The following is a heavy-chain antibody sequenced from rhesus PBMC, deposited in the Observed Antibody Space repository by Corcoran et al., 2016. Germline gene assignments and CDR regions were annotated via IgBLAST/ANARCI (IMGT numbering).Heavy chain of an antibody. J-gene: IGHJ4*01. CDR1: GASISSNY. CDR2: IYGSGGST. V-gene: IGHV4S2*01. Sequence: QVQLQESGPGLVKPSETLPLTCAVSGASISSNYWSWIRQAPGKGREWIGRIYGSGGSTDYNPSPKIRVTISIDTSKNQFSLKLSSVTAADTAVYYCARDSGYYSGSYGFDYWGQGVLVTVSS. CDR3: ARDSGYYSGSYGFDY. D-gene: IGHD3-16*01.